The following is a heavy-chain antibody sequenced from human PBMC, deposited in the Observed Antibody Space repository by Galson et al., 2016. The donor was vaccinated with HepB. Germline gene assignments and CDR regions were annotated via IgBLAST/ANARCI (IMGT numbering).Heavy chain of an antibody. CDR1: GYSFSKYW. Sequence: QSGAEVKKPGESLKISCKVSGYSFSKYWIGWVRQMPGKGLEWMGIIYPDDSETRYSPSFQGQVTISADKSISTAYLRWSSLRASDTAMYFCARFSSMVQDYWGQGTLVTVSP. J-gene: IGHJ4*02. V-gene: IGHV5-51*01. D-gene: IGHD2/OR15-2a*01. CDR3: ARFSSMVQDY. CDR2: IYPDDSET.